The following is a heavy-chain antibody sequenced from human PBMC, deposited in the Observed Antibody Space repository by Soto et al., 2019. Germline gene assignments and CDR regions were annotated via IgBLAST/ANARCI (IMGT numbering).Heavy chain of an antibody. D-gene: IGHD3-16*01. V-gene: IGHV3-30*03. CDR2: ISYDGAYK. CDR1: GLSFNTYV. Sequence: GGSLRLSCAASGLSFNTYVMHWVRQAPGKGLEWVTLISYDGAYKYYGDSVKGRFTISRDNSKNTVYLQMNSLRPDDTAVYYCATAPDLYFDNWGQGTVVTVSS. CDR3: ATAPDLYFDN. J-gene: IGHJ4*02.